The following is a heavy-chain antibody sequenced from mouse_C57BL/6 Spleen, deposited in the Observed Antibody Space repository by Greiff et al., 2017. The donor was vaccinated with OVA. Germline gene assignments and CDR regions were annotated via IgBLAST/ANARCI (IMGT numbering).Heavy chain of an antibody. V-gene: IGHV5-6*01. Sequence: EVKLMESGGDLVKPGGSLKLSCAASGFTFSSYGMSWVRQTPDKRLEWVATISSGGSYTYYPDSVKGRFTISRDNAKNTLYLQMSSLKSEDTAMYYCARHDGSSYVDYWGQGTTLTVSS. J-gene: IGHJ2*01. D-gene: IGHD1-1*01. CDR2: ISSGGSYT. CDR3: ARHDGSSYVDY. CDR1: GFTFSSYG.